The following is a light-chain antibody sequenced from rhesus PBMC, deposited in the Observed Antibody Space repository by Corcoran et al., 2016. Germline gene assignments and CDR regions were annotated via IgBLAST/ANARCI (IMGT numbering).Light chain of an antibody. J-gene: IGKJ3*01. V-gene: IGKV1S8*01. CDR2: VAS. Sequence: DIQMTQSPSALSASVGDRVTIPCRTSHNIYSNLACYQHQPGKAPKRLIYVASNFQSGIPSRFSGSGSGKDFTLTISRLQPEDFAIYYCQHSYDNKFTFGQGTLLDIK. CDR3: QHSYDNKFT. CDR1: HNIYSN.